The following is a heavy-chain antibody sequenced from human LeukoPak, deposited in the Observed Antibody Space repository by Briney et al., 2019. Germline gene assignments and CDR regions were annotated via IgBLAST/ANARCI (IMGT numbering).Heavy chain of an antibody. V-gene: IGHV4-39*01. CDR1: GGSISSGDYY. Sequence: SETLSLTCTVSGGSISSGDYYWGWIRQPPGKGLEWIGSIYHSGSTYYNPSLKSRVTISVDTSKNQFSLKLSSVTAADTAVYYCARHYYGSPLDYWGQGTLVTVSS. D-gene: IGHD3-10*01. J-gene: IGHJ4*02. CDR3: ARHYYGSPLDY. CDR2: IYHSGST.